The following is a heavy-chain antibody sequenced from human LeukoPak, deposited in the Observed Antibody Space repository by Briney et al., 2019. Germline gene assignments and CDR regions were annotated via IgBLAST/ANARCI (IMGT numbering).Heavy chain of an antibody. CDR2: ISAYNGNT. V-gene: IGHV1-18*01. CDR3: ASRSVAGRANFDY. CDR1: GYTFTSYG. Sequence: ASVKVSCKASGYTFTSYGISWVRQAPRQGLEWMGWISAYNGNTNYAQKLQGRVTMTTDTSTSTAYMGLRSLRAEDTAVYYCASRSVAGRANFDYWGQGTLVTVSS. D-gene: IGHD6-19*01. J-gene: IGHJ4*02.